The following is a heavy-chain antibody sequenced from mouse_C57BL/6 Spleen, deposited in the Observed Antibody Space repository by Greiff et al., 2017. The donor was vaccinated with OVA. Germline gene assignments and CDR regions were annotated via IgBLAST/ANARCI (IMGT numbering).Heavy chain of an antibody. V-gene: IGHV5-17*01. CDR3: ARGSPYYFDY. J-gene: IGHJ2*01. CDR1: GFTFSDYG. Sequence: EVNLVESGGGLVKPGGSLKLSCAASGFTFSDYGMHWVRQAPEKGLEWVAYISSGSSTIYYADTVKGRFTISRDNAKNTLFLQMTSLRSEDTAMYYCARGSPYYFDYWGQGTTLTVSS. CDR2: ISSGSSTI.